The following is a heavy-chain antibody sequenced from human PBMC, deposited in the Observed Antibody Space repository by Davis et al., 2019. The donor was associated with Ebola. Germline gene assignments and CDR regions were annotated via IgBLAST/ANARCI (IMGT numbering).Heavy chain of an antibody. CDR2: IYHSGST. CDR1: GGSFSGYY. CDR3: ARGWDV. Sequence: SETLSLTCAVYGGSFSGYYWSWIRQPPGKGLEWIGYIYHSGSTYYNPSLKSRVTISVDRSKNQFSLKLSSVTAADTAVYYCARGWDVWGQGTTVTVSS. J-gene: IGHJ6*02. V-gene: IGHV4-34*01.